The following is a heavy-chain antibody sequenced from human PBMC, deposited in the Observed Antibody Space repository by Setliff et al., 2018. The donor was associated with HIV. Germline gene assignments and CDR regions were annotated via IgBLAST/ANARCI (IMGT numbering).Heavy chain of an antibody. V-gene: IGHV1-8*02. J-gene: IGHJ4*02. CDR1: GYTFTSYD. CDR3: ARQGNIVVVTSFDY. CDR2: MNPNSGNT. D-gene: IGHD2-21*02. Sequence: ASVKVSCKASGYTFTSYDINWVRQATGQGLEWMGWMNPNSGNTGYAQKFQGRVTMTRNTSISTAYMELSSLRSEDTAVYYCARQGNIVVVTSFDYWGQGTLVTSPQ.